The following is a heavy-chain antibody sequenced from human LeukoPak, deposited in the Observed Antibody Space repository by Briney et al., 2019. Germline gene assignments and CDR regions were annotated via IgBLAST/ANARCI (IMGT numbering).Heavy chain of an antibody. CDR1: GGTSSSYA. CDR2: IIPIFGTA. V-gene: IGHV1-69*13. J-gene: IGHJ6*04. CDR3: ARDQGFSRVDFYGMDV. Sequence: ASVKVSCKASGGTSSSYAISWVRQAPGQGLEWMGGIIPIFGTANYAQKFQGRVTITADESTSTAYMELSSLRSEDTAVYYCARDQGFSRVDFYGMDVWGKGTTVTVSS. D-gene: IGHD5-12*01.